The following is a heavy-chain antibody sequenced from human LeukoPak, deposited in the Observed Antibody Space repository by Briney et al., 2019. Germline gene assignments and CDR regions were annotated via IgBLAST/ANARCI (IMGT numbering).Heavy chain of an antibody. J-gene: IGHJ5*02. Sequence: SETLSLTCTVSGGSISRSSYYWGWLRQPPGKGLEWIGYIYYSGSTNYNPSLKSRVTISVDTSKNQFSLKLSSVTAADTAVYYCAGYLRSTITSWGQGTLVTVSS. CDR1: GGSISRSSYY. V-gene: IGHV4-61*05. CDR3: AGYLRSTITS. D-gene: IGHD2/OR15-2a*01. CDR2: IYYSGST.